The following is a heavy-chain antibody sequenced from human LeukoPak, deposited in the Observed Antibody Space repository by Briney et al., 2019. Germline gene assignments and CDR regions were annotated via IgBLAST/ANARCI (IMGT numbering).Heavy chain of an antibody. V-gene: IGHV4-4*07. J-gene: IGHJ4*02. Sequence: PSETLSLTCTVSGGSISSYYWSWIRQPAGKGLEWIGRIYSSGSTNYNPSLKSRVSLSVDTSRNQFSLKVNSVTAADTAVYYCARMYSGTYGGIVYWGQGALVTVSS. CDR2: IYSSGST. D-gene: IGHD1-26*01. CDR3: ARMYSGTYGGIVY. CDR1: GGSISSYY.